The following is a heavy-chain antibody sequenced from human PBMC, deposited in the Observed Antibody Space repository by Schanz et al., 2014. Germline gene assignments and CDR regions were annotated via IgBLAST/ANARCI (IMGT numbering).Heavy chain of an antibody. CDR2: ISPTGSST. Sequence: DVQLLESGGGLVQPGESLRLSCAASGFTFTTYAMTWVRQAPGKGLEWVSNISPTGSSTYYADSVKGRFTISRDNSKNTLYLQMSSLRAEDAALYYCARDLISSGWYGWGQGTLVTVSS. CDR1: GFTFTTYA. D-gene: IGHD6-19*01. J-gene: IGHJ4*02. V-gene: IGHV3-23*01. CDR3: ARDLISSGWYG.